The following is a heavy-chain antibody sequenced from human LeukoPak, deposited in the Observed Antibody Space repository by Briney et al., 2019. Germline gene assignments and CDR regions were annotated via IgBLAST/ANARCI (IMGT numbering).Heavy chain of an antibody. V-gene: IGHV3-30*18. Sequence: GSLRLSCAASGFTFSSYGMHWVRQAPGKGLEWVAVISYDGSNKYYADSVKGRFTISRDNSKNTLYLQMNSLRAEDTAVYYCTKSSGYYTGMMYYWGQGTLVTVSS. CDR2: ISYDGSNK. D-gene: IGHD3-3*01. CDR1: GFTFSSYG. CDR3: TKSSGYYTGMMYY. J-gene: IGHJ4*02.